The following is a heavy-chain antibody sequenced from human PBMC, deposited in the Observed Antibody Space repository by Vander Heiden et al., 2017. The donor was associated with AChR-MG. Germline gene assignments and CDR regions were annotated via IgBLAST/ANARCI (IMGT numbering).Heavy chain of an antibody. D-gene: IGHD2-21*02. CDR2: MNPNSGNT. J-gene: IGHJ4*02. V-gene: IGHV1-8*01. CDR3: ARGYRYCGGDCYTFDY. Sequence: QVQLVQSGAEVKKPGASVKVSCKASGYTFTSYDINWVRQATGQGPEWMGWMNPNSGNTGYAQKFQGRVTMTRNTSISTAYMELSSLRSEDTAVYYCARGYRYCGGDCYTFDYWGQGTLVTVSS. CDR1: GYTFTSYD.